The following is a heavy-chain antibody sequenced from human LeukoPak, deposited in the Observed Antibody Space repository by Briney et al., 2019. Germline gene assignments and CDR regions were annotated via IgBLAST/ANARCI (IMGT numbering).Heavy chain of an antibody. Sequence: GGSLRLSCAASGFTFSTYTMNWVRQAPGKGLEWVSYISSSSSNIFYADSVKGRFTISRDNAKNSLYLQMNSLRAEDTAVYYCARDDTVTSHFDYWGQGTLVTVSS. D-gene: IGHD4-11*01. CDR1: GFTFSTYT. V-gene: IGHV3-48*01. CDR2: ISSSSSNI. CDR3: ARDDTVTSHFDY. J-gene: IGHJ4*02.